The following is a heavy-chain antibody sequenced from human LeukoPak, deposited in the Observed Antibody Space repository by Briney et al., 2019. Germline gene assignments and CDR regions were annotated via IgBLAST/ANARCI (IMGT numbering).Heavy chain of an antibody. CDR1: GFVFSDYY. J-gene: IGHJ5*02. Sequence: GGSLRLSCAASGFVFSDYYMSWIRQAPGKGLEWVSYISSSGSPIYYAESVKGRFTISRDNAKNSLYLQMNSLRTEDTAVYYCARDPRLRLRRSGWFDPWGQGTLVTVSS. V-gene: IGHV3-11*04. CDR3: ARDPRLRLRRSGWFDP. CDR2: ISSSGSPI. D-gene: IGHD4-17*01.